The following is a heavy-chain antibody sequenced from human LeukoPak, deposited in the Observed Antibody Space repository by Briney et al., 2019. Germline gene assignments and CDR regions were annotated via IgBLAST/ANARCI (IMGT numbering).Heavy chain of an antibody. V-gene: IGHV4-39*02. Sequence: PSETLSLTCTVSGGSISISSYYWGWIRQPPGKVLGWMGSINYSGSTYYNPSPKSRVTIYVDTSQNQSSIKLRSVSAADTALYFCAREKLDGTINDAFNIWGQATMPSVPS. CDR1: GGSISISSYY. D-gene: IGHD6-19*01. J-gene: IGHJ3*02. CDR3: AREKLDGTINDAFNI. CDR2: INYSGST.